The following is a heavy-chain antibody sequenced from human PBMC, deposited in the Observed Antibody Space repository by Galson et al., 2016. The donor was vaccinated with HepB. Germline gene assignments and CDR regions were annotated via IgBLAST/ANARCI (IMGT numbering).Heavy chain of an antibody. J-gene: IGHJ4*02. CDR1: GFTSSSYS. D-gene: IGHD6-13*01. CDR3: ARAIAAAGNFDY. Sequence: SLRLSCAASGFTSSSYSINWVRQAPGKGLEWVSSISSTTTYIYYADSVKGRFTISRDNSKNMLYLQMNSLRAEDTAVYYCARAIAAAGNFDYWGQGTLVTVSP. V-gene: IGHV3-21*04. CDR2: ISSTTTYI.